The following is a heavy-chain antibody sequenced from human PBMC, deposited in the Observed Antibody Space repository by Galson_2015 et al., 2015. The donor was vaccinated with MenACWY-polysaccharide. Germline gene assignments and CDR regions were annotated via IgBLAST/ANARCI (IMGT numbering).Heavy chain of an antibody. V-gene: IGHV3-74*01. Sequence: SLRLSCAASGFTFSKHWMHWVRQAPGKGLVWVSRINSDGSITDHADSVKGRFTISRDNAKNTLHLEMNSLRDEDTAVYYCARDRVYVSPIDAHSLFDFWGQGTLVIVSS. J-gene: IGHJ4*02. CDR3: ARDRVYVSPIDAHSLFDF. CDR1: GFTFSKHW. D-gene: IGHD2-8*01. CDR2: INSDGSIT.